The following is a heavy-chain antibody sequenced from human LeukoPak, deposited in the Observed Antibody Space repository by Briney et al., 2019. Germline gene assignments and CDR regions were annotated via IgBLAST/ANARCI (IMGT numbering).Heavy chain of an antibody. V-gene: IGHV1-69*13. Sequence: ASVKVSCKASGGTFSSYAISWARQAPGQGLEWMGGIIPIFGTANYAQKFQGRVTITADESTSTAYMELSSLRSEDTAVYYCAREGAGSYLNYYYGMDVWGQGTTVTVSS. D-gene: IGHD1-26*01. CDR3: AREGAGSYLNYYYGMDV. J-gene: IGHJ6*02. CDR1: GGTFSSYA. CDR2: IIPIFGTA.